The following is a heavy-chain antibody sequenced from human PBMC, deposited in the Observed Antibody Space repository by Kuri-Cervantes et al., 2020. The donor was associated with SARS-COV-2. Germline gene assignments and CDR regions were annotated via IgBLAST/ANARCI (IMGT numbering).Heavy chain of an antibody. CDR3: ARGVEVPKLYYYYDMDV. V-gene: IGHV3-30-3*01. Sequence: GGSLRLSCAAPGFTFSTYAMHWVRQAPGKGLEWVAVMSHDGSSKYYADSVKGRFTISRDNSKNTLYLQMKSLRAEDTAVYYCARGVEVPKLYYYYDMDVWGQGTTVTVSS. CDR2: MSHDGSSK. CDR1: GFTFSTYA. J-gene: IGHJ6*02. D-gene: IGHD2-2*01.